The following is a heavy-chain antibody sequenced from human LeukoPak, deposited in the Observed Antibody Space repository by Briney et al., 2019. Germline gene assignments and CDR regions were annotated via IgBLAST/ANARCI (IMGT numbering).Heavy chain of an antibody. Sequence: GGSLRLSCAASGFTFSSFSMNWVRQAPGKGLEWVSCISSGSSYIYYADSVKGRFTISRDNSKNTLYLQMNSLRTEDTSVYYCAEDQQLQPFHYWGQGALVTVSS. CDR2: ISSGSSYI. J-gene: IGHJ4*02. D-gene: IGHD2-2*01. CDR3: AEDQQLQPFHY. V-gene: IGHV3-21*01. CDR1: GFTFSSFS.